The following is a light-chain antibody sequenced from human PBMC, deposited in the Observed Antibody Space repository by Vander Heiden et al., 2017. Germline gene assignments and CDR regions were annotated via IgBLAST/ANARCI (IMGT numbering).Light chain of an antibody. CDR2: SNN. J-gene: IGLJ2*01. V-gene: IGLV1-44*01. Sequence: QSVLTQPPSASGTPGQRVTISCSGSSSNIGSNTVNWSQHPTGTAHKVLIYSNNQRPSGVPDRFSGSKSGTSASLTISVLQSEEEADYYCAAWDDSLNGPVFGGGTKLTVL. CDR1: SSNIGSNT. CDR3: AAWDDSLNGPV.